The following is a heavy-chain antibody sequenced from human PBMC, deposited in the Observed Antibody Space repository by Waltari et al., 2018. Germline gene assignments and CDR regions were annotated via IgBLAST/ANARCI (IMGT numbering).Heavy chain of an antibody. CDR2: IYHSGST. CDR1: GYSISSGYY. Sequence: QVQLQESGPGLVKPSENLSLTCAVSGYSISSGYYWGWIRQPPGKGLEWIGSIYHSGSTYYNPSLKSRVTISVDTSKNQFSLKLSSVTAADTAVYYCASGPYVGAFDIWGQGTMVTVSS. D-gene: IGHD1-26*01. J-gene: IGHJ3*02. V-gene: IGHV4-38-2*01. CDR3: ASGPYVGAFDI.